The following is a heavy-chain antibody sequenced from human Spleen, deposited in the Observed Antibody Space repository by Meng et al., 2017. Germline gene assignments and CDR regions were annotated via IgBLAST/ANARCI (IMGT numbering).Heavy chain of an antibody. CDR3: AANRDGFDP. J-gene: IGHJ5*02. CDR2: MYYSGST. V-gene: IGHV4-31*03. CDR1: GSSISSGGYY. Sequence: QVPRQESGAGLVTPSQSLSLTCTVSGSSISSGGYYWGWIRQHPGNGLEWIGHMYYSGSTYYNPSLKSRVTISVDTSQNQFSLKLSSVTAADTAVYYCAANRDGFDPWGQGTLVTVSS.